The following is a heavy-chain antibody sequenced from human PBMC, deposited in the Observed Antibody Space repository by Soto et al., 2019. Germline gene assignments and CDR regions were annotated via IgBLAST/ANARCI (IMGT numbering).Heavy chain of an antibody. CDR2: ISAHNGNT. V-gene: IGHV1-18*01. Sequence: QVHLVQSGAEVKKPGASVKVSCKGSGYTFTSYGITWVRQAPGPGLEWMGWISAHNGNTDYAQKLQGRVTVTRDTSTSTADRERRSLRSDDTAVYYCARGRYGDYWGQGALVTVSS. CDR3: ARGRYGDY. J-gene: IGHJ4*02. CDR1: GYTFTSYG. D-gene: IGHD1-1*01.